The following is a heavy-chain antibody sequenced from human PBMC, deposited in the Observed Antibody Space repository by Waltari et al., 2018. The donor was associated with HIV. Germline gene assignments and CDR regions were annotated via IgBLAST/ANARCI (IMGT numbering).Heavy chain of an antibody. CDR3: ARDPQYCSSTSCSYYFDY. V-gene: IGHV3-30-3*01. Sequence: QVQLVESGGGVVQPGRSLRLSCAASGFTFSNSAMQWVRQAPGKGLEWVAVISYDGSNKYYADSVKGRFTISRDNSKNTLYLQMNSLRAEDTAVYYCARDPQYCSSTSCSYYFDYWGQGTLVTVSS. J-gene: IGHJ4*02. CDR1: GFTFSNSA. D-gene: IGHD2-2*01. CDR2: ISYDGSNK.